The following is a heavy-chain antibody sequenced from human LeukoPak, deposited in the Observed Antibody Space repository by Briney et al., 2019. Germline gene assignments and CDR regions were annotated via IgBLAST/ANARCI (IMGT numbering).Heavy chain of an antibody. D-gene: IGHD1-26*01. J-gene: IGHJ3*02. CDR1: GFTFSSYW. V-gene: IGHV3-74*01. CDR2: INSDGSST. CDR3: ARGATTIKRAFDI. Sequence: PGGSLRLSCAASGFTFSSYWMHWVRQAPGKGLVWVSRINSDGSSTSYADSVKGRFTVSRDNAKNTLYLQMNSLRAEDTAVYYCARGATTIKRAFDIWGQGTMVTVSS.